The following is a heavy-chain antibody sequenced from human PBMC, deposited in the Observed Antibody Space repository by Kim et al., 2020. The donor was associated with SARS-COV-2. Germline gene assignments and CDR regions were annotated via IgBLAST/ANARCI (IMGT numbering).Heavy chain of an antibody. CDR3: TRDSFPTTVTVYPLDY. V-gene: IGHV3-49*03. Sequence: GSLRLSCTASGFTFGDYAMSWFRQAPGKGLEWVGFIRSKAYGGTTEYAASVKGRFTISRDDSKSIAYLQMNSLKTEDTAVYYCTRDSFPTTVTVYPLDYWGQGTLVTVSS. D-gene: IGHD4-17*01. J-gene: IGHJ4*02. CDR1: GFTFGDYA. CDR2: IRSKAYGGTT.